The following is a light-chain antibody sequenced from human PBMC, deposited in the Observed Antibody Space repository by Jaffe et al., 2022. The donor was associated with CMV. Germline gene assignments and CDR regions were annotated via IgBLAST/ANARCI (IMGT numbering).Light chain of an antibody. CDR1: SSDVGGYNY. CDR2: DVT. Sequence: QSALTQPASVSGSPGQSITISCTGTSSDVGGYNYVSWYQQHPGKAPKLIIYDVTNRPLGVSNRFSGAKSGNTASLTISGLQTEDEADYYCSSYTGRSTVVFGRGTKLTVL. V-gene: IGLV2-14*03. J-gene: IGLJ2*01. CDR3: SSYTGRSTVV.